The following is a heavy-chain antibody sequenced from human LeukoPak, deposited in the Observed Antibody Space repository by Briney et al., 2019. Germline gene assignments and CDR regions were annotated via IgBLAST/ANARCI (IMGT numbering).Heavy chain of an antibody. CDR3: ARDSSSHSRGTTAPIYY. CDR1: GFTFSSYA. CDR2: ISSNGGST. V-gene: IGHV3-64*01. Sequence: PGGSLRLSCAASGFTFSSYAMHWVRQAPGKGLEYVSAISSNGGSTYYANSVKGRFTISRDNSKNTLYLQMGSLRAEDMAVYYCARDSSSHSRGTTAPIYYWGQGTLVTVSS. J-gene: IGHJ4*02. D-gene: IGHD4-17*01.